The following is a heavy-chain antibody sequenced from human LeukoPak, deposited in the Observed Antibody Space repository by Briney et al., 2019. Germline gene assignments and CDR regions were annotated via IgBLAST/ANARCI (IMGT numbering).Heavy chain of an antibody. D-gene: IGHD1-26*01. V-gene: IGHV3-21*04. Sequence: GGSLRLSCAASGFTFSSYSMNWVRQAPGKGLEWVSSISSSSSYIYYADSVKGRFTISRDNAKNSLYLQMNSLRAEDTAVYYCAKERVRIVGAPEGAFDIWGQGTMVTVSS. CDR1: GFTFSSYS. J-gene: IGHJ3*02. CDR2: ISSSSSYI. CDR3: AKERVRIVGAPEGAFDI.